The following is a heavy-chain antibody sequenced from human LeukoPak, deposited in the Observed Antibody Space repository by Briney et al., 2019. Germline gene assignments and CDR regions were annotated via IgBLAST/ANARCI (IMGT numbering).Heavy chain of an antibody. CDR2: ISWNSGTI. V-gene: IGHV3-9*01. D-gene: IGHD6-13*01. Sequence: GGSLRLSCAASGFTFDDYAMHWVRQAPGKGLEWVSGISWNSGTIYYADSVKGRFTISRDDAKNSLYLQVNSLRPEDTALYYCAKRSAAGTVGYFDYWGQGTLVTVSS. CDR3: AKRSAAGTVGYFDY. CDR1: GFTFDDYA. J-gene: IGHJ4*02.